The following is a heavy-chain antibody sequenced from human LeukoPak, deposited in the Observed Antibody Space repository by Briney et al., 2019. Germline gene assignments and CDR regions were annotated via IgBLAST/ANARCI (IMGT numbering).Heavy chain of an antibody. Sequence: GESLKISCKGSGYKFTSYWIGWVRQMPGKGLDWMGIIYPGDSDTRYSPSFQGQVTISADKSISTAYLQWSSLKASDTAMYYCAALRGSTVNSFDHWGQGTLVTVSS. J-gene: IGHJ5*02. V-gene: IGHV5-51*01. CDR3: AALRGSTVNSFDH. D-gene: IGHD3-16*01. CDR1: GYKFTSYW. CDR2: IYPGDSDT.